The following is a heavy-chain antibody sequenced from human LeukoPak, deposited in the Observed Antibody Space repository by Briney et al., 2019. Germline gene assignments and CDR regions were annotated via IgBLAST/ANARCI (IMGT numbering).Heavy chain of an antibody. CDR2: INAGNGNT. CDR3: AREGPRDSYNFDY. Sequence: GASVKVSCKASGYTFTNYAMRWVRQAPGQRLEWMGWINAGNGNTKYSQKFQGRVTITRDTSASTAYMELSSLRSEDTAVYYCAREGPRDSYNFDYWGQGTLVTVSS. CDR1: GYTFTNYA. J-gene: IGHJ4*02. D-gene: IGHD5-18*01. V-gene: IGHV1-3*01.